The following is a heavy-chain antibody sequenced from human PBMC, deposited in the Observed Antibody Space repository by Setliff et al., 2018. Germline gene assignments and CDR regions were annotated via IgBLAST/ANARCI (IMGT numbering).Heavy chain of an antibody. CDR1: GASFSDYY. Sequence: PSETLSLTCTVYGASFSDYYWGWVRQSPGKGLDWIGEINHSGTTNYDPSLEGRISISVDTAENQVSLKVNSVTAADTGVYYCARLNFWSGFWYFTLWGQGTPVTVSS. CDR2: INHSGTT. J-gene: IGHJ4*02. V-gene: IGHV4-34*10. CDR3: ARLNFWSGFWYFTL. D-gene: IGHD3-3*01.